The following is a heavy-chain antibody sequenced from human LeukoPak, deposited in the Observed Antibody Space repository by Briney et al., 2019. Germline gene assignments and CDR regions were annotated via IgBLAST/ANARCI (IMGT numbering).Heavy chain of an antibody. J-gene: IGHJ6*03. CDR1: GFTFSSYS. V-gene: IGHV3-21*04. CDR2: ISSSSSYI. CDR3: AKYCSGGSCYSDSYYYYYMDV. D-gene: IGHD2-15*01. Sequence: GGSLRLSCAASGFTFSSYSMNWVRQAPGKGLEWVSSISSSSSYIYYADSVKGRFTISRDNAKNSLYLQMNSLRAEDTAVYYCAKYCSGGSCYSDSYYYYYMDVWGKGTTVTISS.